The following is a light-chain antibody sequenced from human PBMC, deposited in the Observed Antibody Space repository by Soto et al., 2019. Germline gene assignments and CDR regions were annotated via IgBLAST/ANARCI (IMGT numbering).Light chain of an antibody. Sequence: EIVLTQSPGTLSLSPGERATLSCRASQSVSSSYLAWYQQKPGQAPRLLIYGSSSRATGIPDRFSGSGSGTYFTLTISRLEPEDCAVYYCQQYGNSWTFGQGTKVEIK. CDR3: QQYGNSWT. J-gene: IGKJ1*01. CDR2: GSS. V-gene: IGKV3-20*01. CDR1: QSVSSSY.